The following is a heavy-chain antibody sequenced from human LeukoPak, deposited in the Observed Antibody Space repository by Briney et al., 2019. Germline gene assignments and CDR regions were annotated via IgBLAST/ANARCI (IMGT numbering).Heavy chain of an antibody. V-gene: IGHV5-51*01. CDR2: IYPGDSDT. CDR1: GNRFNNDL. D-gene: IGHD6-13*01. Sequence: GESLKISVKGPGNRFNNDLIGVGRQMPGKGPEWMGIIYPGDSDTRYSPSFQGQVTISADKSISTAYLQWSSLKASDTAMYYSRRRKTSGYISSWHEGYYFDYWGQGTLVTVSS. CDR3: RRRKTSGYISSWHEGYYFDY. J-gene: IGHJ4*02.